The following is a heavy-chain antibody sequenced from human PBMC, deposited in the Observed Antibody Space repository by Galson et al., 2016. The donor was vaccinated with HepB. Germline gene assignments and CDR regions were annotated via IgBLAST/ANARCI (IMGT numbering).Heavy chain of an antibody. J-gene: IGHJ6*04. D-gene: IGHD2-2*01. CDR2: ISRGGDST. Sequence: SLRLSCAASGFTFSNYGMTWVRQAPGKGLEVVSSISRGGDSTDYADSVKGRFTISRDNSKNTLSLQMNSLTADDTAIYYCVQESTARAFWGKGTTVTVSS. CDR3: VQESTARAF. V-gene: IGHV3-23*01. CDR1: GFTFSNYG.